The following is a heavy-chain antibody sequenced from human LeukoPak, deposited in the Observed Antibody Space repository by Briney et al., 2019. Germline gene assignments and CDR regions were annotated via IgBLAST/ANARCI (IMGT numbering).Heavy chain of an antibody. CDR1: GFTFSSYA. CDR2: ISYDGSNK. V-gene: IGHV3-30*04. D-gene: IGHD6-19*01. CDR3: ARVPPRGWSDAFDI. Sequence: PGRSLRLSCAASGFTFSSYAMHWVRQAPGRGLEWVAVISYDGSNKYYADSVKGRFTISRDNSKNTLYLQTNSLRAEDTAVYYCARVPPRGWSDAFDIWGQGTMVTVSS. J-gene: IGHJ3*02.